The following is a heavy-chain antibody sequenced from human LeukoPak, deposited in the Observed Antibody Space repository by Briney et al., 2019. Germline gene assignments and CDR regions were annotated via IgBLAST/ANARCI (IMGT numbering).Heavy chain of an antibody. Sequence: SETLSLTCTVSGGSISSSSYYWGWIRQPPGKGPEWIGSIYYSGSTYYNPSLKSRVTISVDASKNQFSLKLSSVTAADTAVYYCARLSTPPASLRYFDWLPDGTVRRLPNYFDYWGQGTLVTVSS. CDR3: ARLSTPPASLRYFDWLPDGTVRRLPNYFDY. V-gene: IGHV4-39*01. CDR1: GGSISSSSYY. D-gene: IGHD3-9*01. CDR2: IYYSGST. J-gene: IGHJ4*02.